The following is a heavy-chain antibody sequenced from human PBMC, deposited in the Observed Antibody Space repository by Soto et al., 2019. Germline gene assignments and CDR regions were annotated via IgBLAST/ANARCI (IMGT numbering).Heavy chain of an antibody. CDR1: GGTFSSYA. Sequence: QVQLVQSGAEVKKPGSSVKVSCKASGGTFSSYAISWVRQAPGQGLEWMGGIIPIFGTANYAQKFQGRVTITADESTSTAYMELSSLRSEDTAVYYCARSDSSGFSYYYYYGMDVWGQGTTVTVSS. CDR2: IIPIFGTA. CDR3: ARSDSSGFSYYYYYGMDV. D-gene: IGHD3-22*01. J-gene: IGHJ6*02. V-gene: IGHV1-69*01.